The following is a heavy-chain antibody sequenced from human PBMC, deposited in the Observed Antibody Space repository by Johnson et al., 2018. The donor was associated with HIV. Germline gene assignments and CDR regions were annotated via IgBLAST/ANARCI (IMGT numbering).Heavy chain of an antibody. Sequence: VQLVESGGHLLQPGRSLRLSCTASGFTFGNYAMSWVRQAPGKGLAWVGFIRSKTYGGTTEYAASVKGRFTISRNDSKSIAYLQMNSLKTEDTALYYCTTILTVGAFDIWGQGTMVTVSS. V-gene: IGHV3-49*04. J-gene: IGHJ3*02. CDR1: GFTFGNYA. CDR3: TTILTVGAFDI. CDR2: IRSKTYGGTT. D-gene: IGHD4-23*01.